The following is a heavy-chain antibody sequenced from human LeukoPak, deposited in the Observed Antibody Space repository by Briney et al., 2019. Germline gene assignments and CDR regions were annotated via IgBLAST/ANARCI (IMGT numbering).Heavy chain of an antibody. J-gene: IGHJ4*02. D-gene: IGHD1-26*01. CDR1: GYTFTDYY. Sequence: GASVKVSCKASGYTFTDYYMHWVRQAPGQGLERMGWINPHSGGKDHAQKFQGRVTMTRDTSISTAYMELSRLRSEDTAVYYCARVSGSYRPFDYWGQGTLVTVSS. CDR2: INPHSGGK. V-gene: IGHV1-2*02. CDR3: ARVSGSYRPFDY.